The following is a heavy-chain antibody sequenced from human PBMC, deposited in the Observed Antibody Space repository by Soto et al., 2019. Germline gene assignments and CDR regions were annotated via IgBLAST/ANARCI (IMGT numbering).Heavy chain of an antibody. J-gene: IGHJ4*02. CDR1: GFTFSSYW. V-gene: IGHV3-74*01. CDR3: ARGPTKKYYFDY. Sequence: GESLKISCAASGFTFSSYWMHWVRQAPGKGLVWVSRINSDGSSTSYADSVKGRFTISRDNAKNTLYLQMNSLRAEDTAVYYCARGPTKKYYFDYWGQGTLVTVSS. CDR2: INSDGSST.